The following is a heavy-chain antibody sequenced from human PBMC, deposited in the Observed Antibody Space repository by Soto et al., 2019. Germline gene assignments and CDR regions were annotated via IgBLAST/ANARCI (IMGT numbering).Heavy chain of an antibody. CDR3: ARRPRTGTTVQHFDY. CDR1: GGSISSSSYY. Sequence: QLQLQESGPGLVKPSETLSLTCTVSGGSISSSSYYWGWIRQPPGKWLEWIGSIYYSGNTYYNPSLKRLVTIAADTSKNQFSLKLSSVTAADTAVYYCARRPRTGTTVQHFDYWGQGTLVTVSS. CDR2: IYYSGNT. D-gene: IGHD1-1*01. J-gene: IGHJ4*02. V-gene: IGHV4-39*01.